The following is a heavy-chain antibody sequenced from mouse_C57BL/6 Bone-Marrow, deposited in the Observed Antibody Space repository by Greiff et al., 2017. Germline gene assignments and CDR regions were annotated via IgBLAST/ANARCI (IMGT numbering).Heavy chain of an antibody. CDR2: IDPANGNT. J-gene: IGHJ2*01. V-gene: IGHV14-3*01. Sequence: EVKVVESVAELVRPGASVKLSCTASGFNIKNTYMHWVKQRPEQGLEWIGRIDPANGNTKYAPKFPGKATITAATSSNTTYLQLSSLTSEDTAIXYGARGWYSFDYWGQGTTLTVSS. CDR3: ARGWYSFDY. D-gene: IGHD1-1*02. CDR1: GFNIKNTY.